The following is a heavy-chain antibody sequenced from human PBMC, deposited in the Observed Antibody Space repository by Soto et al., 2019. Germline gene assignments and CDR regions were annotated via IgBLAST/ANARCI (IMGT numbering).Heavy chain of an antibody. J-gene: IGHJ5*02. Sequence: SETLSLTCTVSGGSISSSSYFWGWIRQPPGKGLEWIGSIYYSGSTYYNPSLKSRVTVSVDTSKNQFSLKLSSVTAADTAVYYCARHPSDFWFDPWGQGTPVTVSS. CDR2: IYYSGST. CDR3: ARHPSDFWFDP. CDR1: GGSISSSSYF. V-gene: IGHV4-39*01. D-gene: IGHD2-21*02.